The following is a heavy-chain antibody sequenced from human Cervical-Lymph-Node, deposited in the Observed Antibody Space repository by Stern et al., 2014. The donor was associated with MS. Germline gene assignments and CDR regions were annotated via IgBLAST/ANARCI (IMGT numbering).Heavy chain of an antibody. V-gene: IGHV2-5*02. CDR1: GLSLSTSGVG. CDR3: AHRRVRKGPVSFFDY. D-gene: IGHD3-10*01. Sequence: QITLKESGPTLVKPTQTLTLTCTLSGLSLSTSGVGMGWIRQPPGKALAWLALIYWDDEERYSPSLRSRLTITKDTSKNQVVLTMTSMDPVDTATYYCAHRRVRKGPVSFFDYWGQGTLVTVSS. CDR2: IYWDDEE. J-gene: IGHJ4*02.